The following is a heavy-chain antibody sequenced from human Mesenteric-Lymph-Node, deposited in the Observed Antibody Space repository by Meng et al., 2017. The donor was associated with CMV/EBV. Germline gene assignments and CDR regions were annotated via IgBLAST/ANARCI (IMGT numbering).Heavy chain of an antibody. J-gene: IGHJ6*02. V-gene: IGHV4-61*01. CDR3: ARDFPPSSIYGVVINYAMDV. Sequence: SETLSLTCAVSGASITSGSYYWSWIRQPPGKGLEWIGYFYIYGSPNYNPSLKSRVTISVDMSKNQFSLKLSSVTAADTAVYYCARDFPPSSIYGVVINYAMDVWGQGTTVTVSS. CDR2: FYIYGSP. D-gene: IGHD3-3*02. CDR1: GASITSGSYY.